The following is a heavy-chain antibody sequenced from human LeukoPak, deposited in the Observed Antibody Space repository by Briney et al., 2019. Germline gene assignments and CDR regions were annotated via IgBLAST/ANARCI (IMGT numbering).Heavy chain of an antibody. D-gene: IGHD6-19*01. CDR1: GGSINTGDYY. CDR2: IYYSGST. V-gene: IGHV4-39*07. Sequence: SETLSLTCTVSGGSINTGDYYWVWIRQPPGKGLEWIGSIYYSGSTSYNPSLKSRVTISVDTSKNQFSLRLSSVTAADTAVYYCAGGDEIAVAGMGYYYYYMDVWGKGTTVTVSS. J-gene: IGHJ6*03. CDR3: AGGDEIAVAGMGYYYYYMDV.